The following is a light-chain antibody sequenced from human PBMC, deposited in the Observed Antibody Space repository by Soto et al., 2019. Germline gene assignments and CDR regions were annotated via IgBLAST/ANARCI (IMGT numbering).Light chain of an antibody. CDR1: SSDVGGHNY. Sequence: QSALTQPASVSGSPGQSLTISCTGTSSDVGGHNYVSWYQQHPGKAPKLMIYEVSNRPSGVSNRFSGSKSGNTASLTISGLQAEDEADYYCSSYTTSSTLYVFGTGTKLTVL. J-gene: IGLJ1*01. CDR3: SSYTTSSTLYV. CDR2: EVS. V-gene: IGLV2-14*01.